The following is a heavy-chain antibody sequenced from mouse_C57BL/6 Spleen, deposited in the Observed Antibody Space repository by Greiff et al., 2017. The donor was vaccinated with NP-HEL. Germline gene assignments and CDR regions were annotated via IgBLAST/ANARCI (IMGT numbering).Heavy chain of an antibody. CDR1: GFNITDYY. Sequence: EVKLMESGAELVKPGASVKLSCTASGFNITDYYMHWVKQRTEQGLEWIGRIDPEDGETKYAPKFQGKATITADTSSNTAYLQLSSLTSEDTAVYYCARYPRRLYYGSSYGYWGQGTTLTVSS. V-gene: IGHV14-2*01. CDR3: ARYPRRLYYGSSYGY. CDR2: IDPEDGET. D-gene: IGHD1-1*01. J-gene: IGHJ2*01.